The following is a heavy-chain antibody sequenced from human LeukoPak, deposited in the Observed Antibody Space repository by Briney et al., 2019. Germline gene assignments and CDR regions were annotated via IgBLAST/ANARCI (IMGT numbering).Heavy chain of an antibody. CDR3: ARDRVGATDDAFDI. V-gene: IGHV4-4*07. J-gene: IGHJ3*02. D-gene: IGHD1-26*01. CDR1: GGSISSYY. Sequence: PSETLSLTCTVSGGSISSYYWSSIRQPAEKGLEWIGRIYTSGSTNYNPSLKSRVTMSVDTSKNQFSLKLSSVTAADTAVYYCARDRVGATDDAFDIWGQGTMVTVSS. CDR2: IYTSGST.